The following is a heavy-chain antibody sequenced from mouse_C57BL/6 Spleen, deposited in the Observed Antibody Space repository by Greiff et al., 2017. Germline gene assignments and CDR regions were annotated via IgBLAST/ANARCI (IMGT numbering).Heavy chain of an antibody. Sequence: QVQLQQPGAELVRPGTSVKLSCKAPGYTFPSYWMHWVKQRPGQGLEWIGVIDPSDSYTNYNQKFKGKATLTVDTSSSTAYMQLSSLTSEDSAVYYCARFNPGDDWGQGTTLTVSS. CDR2: IDPSDSYT. CDR1: GYTFPSYW. J-gene: IGHJ2*01. V-gene: IGHV1-59*01. CDR3: ARFNPGDD.